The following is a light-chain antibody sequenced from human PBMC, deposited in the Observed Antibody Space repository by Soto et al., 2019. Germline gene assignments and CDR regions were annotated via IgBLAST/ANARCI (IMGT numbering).Light chain of an antibody. CDR3: QQYGGSPLYT. CDR2: GAS. V-gene: IGKV3-20*01. Sequence: EIVLTQSPGTLSLSPGERATLSCRASQGVSSSYLAWYQKKPGQSPRLLICGASSSATGIPDRFSGSGSGTDFTLTISRLEPEDLAVYYCQQYGGSPLYTFGQGTKLEIK. J-gene: IGKJ2*01. CDR1: QGVSSSY.